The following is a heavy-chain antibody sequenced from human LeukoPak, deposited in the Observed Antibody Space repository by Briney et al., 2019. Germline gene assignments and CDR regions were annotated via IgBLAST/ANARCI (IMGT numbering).Heavy chain of an antibody. Sequence: GASVKVSCKASGYTFTSYDINWVRQAPGQGLEWMGIINPSGGSTSYAQKFQGRVTMTRDTSTSTVYMELSSLRSEDTAVYYCARDLRGGTTGLDYYYGMDVWGQGTTVTVSS. J-gene: IGHJ6*02. D-gene: IGHD1-1*01. V-gene: IGHV1-46*01. CDR2: INPSGGST. CDR1: GYTFTSYD. CDR3: ARDLRGGTTGLDYYYGMDV.